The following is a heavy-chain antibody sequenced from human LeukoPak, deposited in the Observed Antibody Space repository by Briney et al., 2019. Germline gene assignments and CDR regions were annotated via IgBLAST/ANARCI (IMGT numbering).Heavy chain of an antibody. CDR2: IYYSGST. Sequence: SETLSLTCTVSGGSISSYYWSWIRQPPGKGLEWIAYIYYSGSTNYNPSLKSRVTISVDTSKNQFSLKLSSVTAADTAVYYCARHMAHPAYGMDVWGQGTTVTVSS. V-gene: IGHV4-59*08. J-gene: IGHJ6*02. CDR1: GGSISSYY. D-gene: IGHD3-10*01. CDR3: ARHMAHPAYGMDV.